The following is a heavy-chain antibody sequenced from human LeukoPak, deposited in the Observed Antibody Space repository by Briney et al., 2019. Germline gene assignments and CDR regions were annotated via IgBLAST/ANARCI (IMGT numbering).Heavy chain of an antibody. Sequence: GGSLRLYCAASEFTFSSYAMSWVRQAPGKGLEWVSVISSSAGSTYYADSVQCRFTISRDNSINTLYLQMNSLRAEDTAVYYCAKAKGGSWYDFDCWGQGTLVTVSS. V-gene: IGHV3-23*01. CDR3: AKAKGGSWYDFDC. CDR2: ISSSAGST. CDR1: EFTFSSYA. J-gene: IGHJ4*02. D-gene: IGHD6-13*01.